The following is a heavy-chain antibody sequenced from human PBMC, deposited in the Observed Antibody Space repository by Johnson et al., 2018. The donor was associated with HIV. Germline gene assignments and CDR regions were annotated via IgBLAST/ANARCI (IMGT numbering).Heavy chain of an antibody. D-gene: IGHD4-11*01. J-gene: IGHJ3*02. V-gene: IGHV3-30*04. CDR1: GFTFSTYA. CDR3: VRDDGSNYEAFDI. CDR2: ISYDGNNE. Sequence: QVQLVESGGGVVKPGRSLRLSCAASGFTFSTYAMHWVRQAPGKGLEWVAVISYDGNNEYYADSAKGRFRISRDNSKNTLYLQLNSLRAEDTAVYYCVRDDGSNYEAFDIWGQGTMVTVSS.